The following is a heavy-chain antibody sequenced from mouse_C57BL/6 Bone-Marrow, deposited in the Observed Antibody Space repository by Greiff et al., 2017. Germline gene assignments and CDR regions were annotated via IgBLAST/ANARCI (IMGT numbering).Heavy chain of an antibody. D-gene: IGHD1-2*01. V-gene: IGHV1-54*01. CDR1: GYAFTNYL. CDR2: INPGSGGT. Sequence: QVQLQQSGAELVRPGTSVKVSCKASGYAFTNYLIEWVKQRPGQGLEWIGVINPGSGGTNYNEKFKGKATLTADKSSSTAYMQLRSLTSDDSAVYFCATYGYCNSGYFDVWGTGTTVTVSS. CDR3: ATYGYCNSGYFDV. J-gene: IGHJ1*03.